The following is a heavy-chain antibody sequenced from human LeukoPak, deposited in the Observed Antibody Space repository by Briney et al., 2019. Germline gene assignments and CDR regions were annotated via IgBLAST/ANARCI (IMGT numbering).Heavy chain of an antibody. CDR2: INPNSGGT. Sequence: GASVNVSCKASGYTFTGYYMHWVRQAPGQGLEWMGRINPNSGGTNYAQKFQGRVTMTRDTSISTAYMELSRLRSDDTAVYYCAYWSYSSGWAFDYWGQGTLVTVSS. CDR3: AYWSYSSGWAFDY. CDR1: GYTFTGYY. D-gene: IGHD6-19*01. J-gene: IGHJ4*02. V-gene: IGHV1-2*06.